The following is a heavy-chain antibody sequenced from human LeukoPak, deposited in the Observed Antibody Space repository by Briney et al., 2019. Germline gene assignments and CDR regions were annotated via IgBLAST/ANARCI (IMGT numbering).Heavy chain of an antibody. CDR1: GFTFRSYW. D-gene: IGHD5-18*01. CDR3: AKEGGYRYLPPYYYYMDV. CDR2: IKQDGSDM. Sequence: GGSLRLSCAASGFTFRSYWMSWVRQAPGKGLEWVANIKQDGSDMYYVGSVKGRFTISRDNSKNTLYLQMNSLRAEDTAVYYCAKEGGYRYLPPYYYYMDVWGKGTTVTVSS. V-gene: IGHV3-7*03. J-gene: IGHJ6*03.